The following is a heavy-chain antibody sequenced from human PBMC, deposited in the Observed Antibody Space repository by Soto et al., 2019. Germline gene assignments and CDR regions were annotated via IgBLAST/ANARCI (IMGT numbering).Heavy chain of an antibody. Sequence: AASVKVSCKASGYTFTSYGISWVRQAPGQGLEWMGWISAYNGNTNYAQKLQGRVTMTTDTSTSAAYMELRSLRSDDTAVYYCARDPRALRFLEWLNWFDPWGQGTLVTVSS. J-gene: IGHJ5*02. CDR1: GYTFTSYG. CDR2: ISAYNGNT. V-gene: IGHV1-18*01. D-gene: IGHD3-3*01. CDR3: ARDPRALRFLEWLNWFDP.